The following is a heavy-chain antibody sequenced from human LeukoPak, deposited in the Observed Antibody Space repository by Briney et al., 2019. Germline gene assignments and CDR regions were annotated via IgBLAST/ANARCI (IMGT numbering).Heavy chain of an antibody. CDR1: GFTFSSYA. D-gene: IGHD6-19*01. CDR2: ISGSGGST. CDR3: AKDLLSSGLAN. Sequence: GRSLRLSCAASGFTFSSYAMSGVRQAPGKGLEWVSAISGSGGSTYYADSVKGRFTISRDNSKNTLYLQMNSLRAEDKAVYYCAKDLLSSGLANWGQGTLVTVSS. J-gene: IGHJ4*02. V-gene: IGHV3-23*01.